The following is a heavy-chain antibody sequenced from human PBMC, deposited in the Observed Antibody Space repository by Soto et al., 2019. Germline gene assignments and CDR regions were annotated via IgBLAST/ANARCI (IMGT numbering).Heavy chain of an antibody. CDR2: ISSNGGST. Sequence: EVQLVESGGGLVQPGGSLRLSCAASGFTFSSYAMYWVRQAPGKGLEYVSDISSNGGSTYYANSVKGRFTISRDNSKNTLYLEMGSLRAEDMAVYYCARRGYSGYEIDYWGQGTLVTVSS. J-gene: IGHJ4*02. CDR1: GFTFSSYA. CDR3: ARRGYSGYEIDY. D-gene: IGHD5-12*01. V-gene: IGHV3-64*01.